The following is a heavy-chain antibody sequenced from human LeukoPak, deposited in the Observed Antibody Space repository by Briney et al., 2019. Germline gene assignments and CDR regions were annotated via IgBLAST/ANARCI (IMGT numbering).Heavy chain of an antibody. J-gene: IGHJ4*02. CDR2: IIPIFGTA. CDR1: GGTFSSYA. Sequence: GASVKVSCKASGGTFSSYAISWVRQAPGQGLEWMGGIIPIFGTANYAQKFQGRVTITADESTSTAYMELSSLRSEDTAVYYCASIHYYDSSGYYLGYWGQGTLVTVSS. D-gene: IGHD3-22*01. V-gene: IGHV1-69*13. CDR3: ASIHYYDSSGYYLGY.